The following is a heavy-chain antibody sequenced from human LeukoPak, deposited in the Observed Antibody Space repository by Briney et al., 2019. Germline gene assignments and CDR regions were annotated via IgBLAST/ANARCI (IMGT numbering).Heavy chain of an antibody. J-gene: IGHJ1*01. CDR2: IPDDGSET. Sequence: GGSLRLSCAASGFNFSIHWMTWVRQAPGKGLEWVANIPDDGSETNYVDSVKGRFIISRDNAKNLLSLQMSSLREEDTALYYCARGWAAIPDWGQGTLVTASS. V-gene: IGHV3-7*01. D-gene: IGHD2-15*01. CDR3: ARGWAAIPD. CDR1: GFNFSIHW.